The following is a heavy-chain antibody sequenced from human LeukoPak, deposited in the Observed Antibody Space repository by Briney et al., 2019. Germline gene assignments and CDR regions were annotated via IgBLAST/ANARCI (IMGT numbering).Heavy chain of an antibody. CDR2: IYYSGST. J-gene: IGHJ5*02. V-gene: IGHV4-39*07. CDR1: GGSISSNTYY. CDR3: ARFADPDSSSWYLDWFDP. D-gene: IGHD6-13*01. Sequence: PSETLSLTCSVSGGSISSNTYYWGWIRQPPGKGLEWIGCIYYSGSTYYNPSLKSRVTISVDTSKNQFSLKLSSVTAADTAVYYCARFADPDSSSWYLDWFDPWGQGTLVTVSS.